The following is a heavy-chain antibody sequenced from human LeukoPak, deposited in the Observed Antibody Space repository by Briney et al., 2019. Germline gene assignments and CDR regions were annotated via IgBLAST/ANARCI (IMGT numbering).Heavy chain of an antibody. J-gene: IGHJ4*02. CDR2: IIPILGIA. CDR3: ARFRVGATTYFDY. CDR1: GYTFTSYY. Sequence: SVKVSCKASGYTFTSYYMHWVRQAPGQGLEWMGRIIPILGIANYAQKFQGRVTITADKSTSTAYMELSSLRSEDTAVYYCARFRVGATTYFDYWGQGTLVTVSS. D-gene: IGHD1-26*01. V-gene: IGHV1-69*02.